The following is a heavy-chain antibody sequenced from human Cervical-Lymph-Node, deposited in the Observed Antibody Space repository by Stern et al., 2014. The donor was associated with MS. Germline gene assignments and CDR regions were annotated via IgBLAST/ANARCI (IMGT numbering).Heavy chain of an antibody. D-gene: IGHD3-10*01. V-gene: IGHV3-21*01. CDR3: ARRGFGEPFDY. CDR2: INSDSSYI. J-gene: IGHJ4*02. CDR1: AFTFSSYS. Sequence: EVQLVESGGGLVKPGGSLRLSCAASAFTFSSYSMNWVRQAPGKGLEWVSSINSDSSYIYHTDSVKGRFTISRDNAKNSLYLQMNSLRGEDTAVYYCARRGFGEPFDYWGQGTLVTVSS.